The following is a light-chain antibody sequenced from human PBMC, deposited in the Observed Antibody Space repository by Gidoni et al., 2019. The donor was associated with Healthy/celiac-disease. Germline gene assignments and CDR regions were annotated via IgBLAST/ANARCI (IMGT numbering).Light chain of an antibody. V-gene: IGLV3-1*01. CDR2: QDS. J-gene: IGLJ2*01. CDR1: KLGDKY. Sequence: SYELTQPPSLSVSPGQTASITCSGDKLGDKYACWYQQKPGQSPVLVIYQDSKRPSGIPERFSGSNSGNTATLTISGTQAMDEADYYCQAWDSSTVAFGGGTKLTVL. CDR3: QAWDSSTVA.